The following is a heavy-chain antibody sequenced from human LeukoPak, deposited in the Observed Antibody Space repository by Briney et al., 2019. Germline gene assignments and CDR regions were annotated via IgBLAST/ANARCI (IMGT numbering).Heavy chain of an antibody. CDR3: AREGPAVAGTPRYYYYYYGMDV. CDR2: INPSGGST. J-gene: IGHJ6*02. CDR1: GYTFTGYY. D-gene: IGHD6-19*01. V-gene: IGHV1-46*01. Sequence: ASVKVSCKASGYTFTGYYMHWVRQAPGQGLEWMGIINPSGGSTSYAQKFQGRVTMTRDTSTSTVYMELSSLRSEDTAVYYCAREGPAVAGTPRYYYYYYGMDVWGQGTTVTVSS.